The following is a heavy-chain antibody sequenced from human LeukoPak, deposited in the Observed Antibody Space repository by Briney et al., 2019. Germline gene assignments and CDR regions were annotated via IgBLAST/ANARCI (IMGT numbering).Heavy chain of an antibody. CDR1: GYTFTGYY. D-gene: IGHD1-26*01. J-gene: IGHJ4*02. Sequence: ASVKVSCKASGYTFTGYYMHWVRQAPGQGLEWMGRINPNSGGTNYAQKFQGRVTMTRDTSISTAYMELSRLRSDDTAVYYCAGEPPEVGAIPFDYWGQGTLVTFSS. CDR3: AGEPPEVGAIPFDY. CDR2: INPNSGGT. V-gene: IGHV1-2*06.